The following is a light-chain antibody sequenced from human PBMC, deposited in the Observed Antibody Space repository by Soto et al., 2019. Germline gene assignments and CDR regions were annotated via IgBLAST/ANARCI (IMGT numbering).Light chain of an antibody. Sequence: QSALTQPTSASESPGQSVTISCTGTSSDVGGYHYVSWYQHHPGRAPKLLIYEVDKRPPGVPGRFSGSKSGNTASLTVSGLQADDEADYYCLSYGGSNNYVFRTGTKVTVL. CDR1: SSDVGGYHY. CDR3: LSYGGSNNYV. CDR2: EVD. V-gene: IGLV2-8*01. J-gene: IGLJ1*01.